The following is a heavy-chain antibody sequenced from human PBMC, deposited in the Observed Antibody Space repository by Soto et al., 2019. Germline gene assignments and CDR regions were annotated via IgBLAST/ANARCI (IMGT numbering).Heavy chain of an antibody. CDR3: ARFGGTVTPG. Sequence: QVQLVESGGGVVQPGRSLRLSCAASGFTFSSYAMHWVRQAPGKGLEWVAVISYDGSNKYYADSVKGRFTISRDNSKNTLYLQMNSLRAEDTAVYYCARFGGTVTPGWGQGTLVTVSS. CDR1: GFTFSSYA. V-gene: IGHV3-30-3*01. J-gene: IGHJ4*02. CDR2: ISYDGSNK. D-gene: IGHD4-4*01.